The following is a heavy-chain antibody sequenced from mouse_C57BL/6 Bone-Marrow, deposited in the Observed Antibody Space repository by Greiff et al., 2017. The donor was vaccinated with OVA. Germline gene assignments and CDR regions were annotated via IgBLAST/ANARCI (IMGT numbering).Heavy chain of an antibody. Sequence: EVQGVESGPVLVKPGASVKMSCKASGYTFTDYYMNWVKQSHGKSLEWIGVINPYNGGTSYNQKFKGKATLTVDKSSSTAYMELNSLTSEDSAVYYCARGGDYWGQGTTLTVSS. CDR1: GYTFTDYY. CDR3: ARGGDY. V-gene: IGHV1-19*01. CDR2: INPYNGGT. J-gene: IGHJ2*01.